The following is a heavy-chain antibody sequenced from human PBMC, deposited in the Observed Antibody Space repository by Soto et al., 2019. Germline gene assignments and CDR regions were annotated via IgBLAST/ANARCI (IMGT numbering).Heavy chain of an antibody. J-gene: IGHJ5*02. D-gene: IGHD1-26*01. V-gene: IGHV1-18*01. CDR1: GYTFTSYG. CDR2: ISAYNGNT. Sequence: VSCKASGYTFTSYGISWVRQAPGQGLEWMGWISAYNGNTNYAQKLQGRVTMTTDTSTSTAYMELRSLRSDDTAVYYCARSVGSYGQNWFDPWGQGTLVTVSS. CDR3: ARSVGSYGQNWFDP.